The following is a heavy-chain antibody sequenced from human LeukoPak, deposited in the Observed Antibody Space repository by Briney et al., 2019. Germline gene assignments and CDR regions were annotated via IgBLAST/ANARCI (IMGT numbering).Heavy chain of an antibody. J-gene: IGHJ5*02. V-gene: IGHV3-21*04. D-gene: IGHD1-26*01. Sequence: GGSLRLSCAASGFTFSSYSMNWVRQAPGKGLEWVSSISSSSSYIYYADSVKGRFTITRDNAKNSLYLQMNSLRAEDTAVYYCAKDYEPLVGVHRWGDWFDPWGQGTLVTVSS. CDR1: GFTFSSYS. CDR2: ISSSSSYI. CDR3: AKDYEPLVGVHRWGDWFDP.